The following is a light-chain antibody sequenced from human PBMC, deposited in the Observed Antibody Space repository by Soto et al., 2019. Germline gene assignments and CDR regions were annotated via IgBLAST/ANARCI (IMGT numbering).Light chain of an antibody. Sequence: DIQMTQSPSTLSASVGGRVTITCRASQSITTYVNWYQQKLGKAPTLLIYAASSLQSGVPSRFSGSGSGTDFTLTISSLQPEDFATYFCQQCYSSPRTFGQGTKVEI. CDR3: QQCYSSPRT. CDR2: AAS. J-gene: IGKJ1*01. CDR1: QSITTY. V-gene: IGKV1-39*01.